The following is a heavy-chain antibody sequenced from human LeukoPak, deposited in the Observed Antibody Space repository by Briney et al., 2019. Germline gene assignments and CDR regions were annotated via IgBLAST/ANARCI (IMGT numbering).Heavy chain of an antibody. Sequence: GGSLSLSCAASGFTFSSYSMNWVGQAPAKGGDWVSSISITSSYIYYADSVKGRFTISRDNAKNSLYLQMNSLRAEDTAVYYCARDPGGIAVPGLGFAFDIWGQGTMVTVSS. V-gene: IGHV3-21*01. CDR1: GFTFSSYS. CDR2: ISITSSYI. D-gene: IGHD6-19*01. CDR3: ARDPGGIAVPGLGFAFDI. J-gene: IGHJ3*02.